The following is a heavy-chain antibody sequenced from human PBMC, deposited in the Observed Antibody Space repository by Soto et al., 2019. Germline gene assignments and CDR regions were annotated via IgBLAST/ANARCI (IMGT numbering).Heavy chain of an antibody. CDR1: GFTFSSYA. V-gene: IGHV3-23*01. D-gene: IGHD3-16*01. CDR3: AKRSQYVDIGDY. Sequence: GGSLRLSCAASGFTFSSYAMSWARQAPGKGLEWVSAISGSGGSTYYADSVKGRFTISRDNSKNTLYLQMNSLRAEDTAVYYCAKRSQYVDIGDYWGQGTLVTVSS. J-gene: IGHJ4*02. CDR2: ISGSGGST.